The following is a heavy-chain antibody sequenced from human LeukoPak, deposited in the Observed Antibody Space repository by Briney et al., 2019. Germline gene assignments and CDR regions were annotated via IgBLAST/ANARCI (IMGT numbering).Heavy chain of an antibody. Sequence: GGSLRLSCTASGFNFSNYGMHWVRQAPGKGLEWVAVIWYDGSNKYYVDSVRGRFTISRDNSRNTLYLQMNSLRAEDTAVYYCAKDPSGSFPNWFDPWGQGTLVTVSS. D-gene: IGHD3-10*01. CDR3: AKDPSGSFPNWFDP. CDR2: IWYDGSNK. J-gene: IGHJ5*02. CDR1: GFNFSNYG. V-gene: IGHV3-33*06.